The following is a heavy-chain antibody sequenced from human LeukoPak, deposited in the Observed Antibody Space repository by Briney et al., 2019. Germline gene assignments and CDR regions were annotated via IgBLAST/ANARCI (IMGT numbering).Heavy chain of an antibody. Sequence: GGSLRLSCAASGFTFSSYAMHWVRQAAGKGLEWVAVISYDGSNKYYADSVKGRFTISRDNSKNTLYLQMNSLRAEDTAVYYCTREPLPYGSGSYYLDFDYWGQGTLVTVSS. V-gene: IGHV3-30-3*01. CDR3: TREPLPYGSGSYYLDFDY. J-gene: IGHJ4*02. CDR2: ISYDGSNK. D-gene: IGHD3-10*01. CDR1: GFTFSSYA.